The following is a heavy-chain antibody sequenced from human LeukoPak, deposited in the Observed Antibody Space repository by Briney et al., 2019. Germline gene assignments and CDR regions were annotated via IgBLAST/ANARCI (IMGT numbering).Heavy chain of an antibody. J-gene: IGHJ6*03. Sequence: GASVKVSCKASGGTFSSYAISWVRQAPGQGLEWMGGIIPIFGTANYAQKFQGRVTITADKSTTTAYMELSSLRSEDTAVYYCARSAGGVCGGDCYPKLYYYYMDVWGKGTTVTVSS. D-gene: IGHD2-21*02. CDR3: ARSAGGVCGGDCYPKLYYYYMDV. CDR2: IIPIFGTA. CDR1: GGTFSSYA. V-gene: IGHV1-69*06.